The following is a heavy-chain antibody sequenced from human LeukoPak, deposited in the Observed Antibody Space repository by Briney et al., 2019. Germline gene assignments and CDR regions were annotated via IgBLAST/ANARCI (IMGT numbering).Heavy chain of an antibody. D-gene: IGHD2-2*01. V-gene: IGHV1-69*06. Sequence: ASVKVSCKASGGTFSSYAICWVRQAPGQGLEWMGGIIPIFGTANYAQKFQGRVTITADKSTSTAYMELSSLRSEDTAVYYCARSPLYCSSTSCYESPLYYFDYWGQGTLVTVSS. CDR3: ARSPLYCSSTSCYESPLYYFDY. CDR1: GGTFSSYA. J-gene: IGHJ4*02. CDR2: IIPIFGTA.